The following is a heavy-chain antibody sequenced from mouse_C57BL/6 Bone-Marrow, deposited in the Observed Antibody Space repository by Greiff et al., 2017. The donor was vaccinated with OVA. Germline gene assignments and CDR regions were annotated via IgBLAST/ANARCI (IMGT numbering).Heavy chain of an antibody. D-gene: IGHD1-1*01. V-gene: IGHV1-69*01. J-gene: IGHJ2*01. Sequence: QVQLQQPGAELVMPGASVKLSCKASGYTFTSYWMHWVKQRPGQGLEWIGEIDPSDSYTNYNQKFKGKSTLTVDKSSSTAYMQLSSLTSEDSAVYYCATGYGSSYGYWGQGTTLTVSS. CDR3: ATGYGSSYGY. CDR1: GYTFTSYW. CDR2: IDPSDSYT.